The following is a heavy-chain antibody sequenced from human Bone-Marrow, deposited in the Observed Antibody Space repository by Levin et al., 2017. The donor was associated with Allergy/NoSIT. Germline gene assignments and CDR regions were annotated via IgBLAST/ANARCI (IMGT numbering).Heavy chain of an antibody. CDR1: GFKFSDYA. J-gene: IGHJ5*02. CDR3: AKDPLSSGSFPFDP. Sequence: GGSLRLSCAASGFKFSDYAIHWVRQPPGKGLEWVAIILSDETQKYYADSVKGRFTISRDNLRNTTYLQMDSLRPEDTATYYCAKDPLSSGSFPFDPWGQGTLVTVSS. V-gene: IGHV3-30-3*01. D-gene: IGHD3-10*01. CDR2: ILSDETQK.